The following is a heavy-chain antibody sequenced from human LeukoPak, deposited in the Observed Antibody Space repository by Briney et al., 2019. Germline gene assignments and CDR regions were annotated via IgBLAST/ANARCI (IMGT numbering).Heavy chain of an antibody. D-gene: IGHD2-8*02. Sequence: PSETLSLTCAVSIDSTSGNYWSWVRQSPGKGLEWIGEVHRSGRTNYMPSLKSRVTISIDKSKEQISLDLTSVTAADTAVYYCATEILGAPTPGAYWGQGTLVTVSS. CDR3: ATEILGAPTPGAY. J-gene: IGHJ4*02. V-gene: IGHV4-4*02. CDR1: IDSTSGNY. CDR2: VHRSGRT.